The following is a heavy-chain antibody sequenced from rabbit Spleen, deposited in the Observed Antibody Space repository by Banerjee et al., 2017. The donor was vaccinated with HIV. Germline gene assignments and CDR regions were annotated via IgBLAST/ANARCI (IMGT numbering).Heavy chain of an antibody. Sequence: QEQLVESGGGLVKPEGSLKLSCTASGFSFSSSYYMCWVRQAPGKGLEWIACIYISGGSTYYASWAKGRFTISETSSTTVTLQMTRLTAADTATYFCARDTSSSFSSYGMDLWGQGTLVTVS. CDR1: GFSFSSSYY. J-gene: IGHJ6*01. V-gene: IGHV1S45*01. D-gene: IGHD1-1*01. CDR2: IYISGGST. CDR3: ARDTSSSFSSYGMDL.